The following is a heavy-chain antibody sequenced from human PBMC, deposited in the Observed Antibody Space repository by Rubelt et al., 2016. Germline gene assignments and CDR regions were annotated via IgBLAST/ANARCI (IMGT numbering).Heavy chain of an antibody. CDR1: GFTFSSYA. J-gene: IGHJ5*02. CDR3: ARDWLERGAGMDL. D-gene: IGHD6-19*01. V-gene: IGHV3-30*04. CDR2: ISYDGSNK. Sequence: QVQLVESGGGVVQPGRSLRLSCAASGFTFSSYAMHWVRQAPGKGLEWVAVISYDGSNKYYADSVKGRFTISRDNSKNTLYLQMNSLRAEDTAVYYCARDWLERGAGMDLWGQGTLVTVSS.